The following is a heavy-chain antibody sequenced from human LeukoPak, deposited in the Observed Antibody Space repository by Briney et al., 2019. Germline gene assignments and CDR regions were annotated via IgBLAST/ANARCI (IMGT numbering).Heavy chain of an antibody. CDR1: GYSFTSYW. V-gene: IGHV5-51*01. Sequence: GESLKISCKGSGYSFTSYWIGWVRQMPGKGLEWMGIIYPGDSDTRYSPSFQGQVTISADKSISTAYLQWSSLKASDTAMYYCARPITIFGVVTFLDYWGQGTLVTVSS. CDR2: IYPGDSDT. D-gene: IGHD3-3*01. CDR3: ARPITIFGVVTFLDY. J-gene: IGHJ4*02.